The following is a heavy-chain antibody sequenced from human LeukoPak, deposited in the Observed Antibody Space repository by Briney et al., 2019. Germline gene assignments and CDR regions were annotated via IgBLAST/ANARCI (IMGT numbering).Heavy chain of an antibody. CDR1: GFTFSSYS. D-gene: IGHD5-24*01. CDR2: ISSSSSYI. J-gene: IGHJ4*02. Sequence: GGSLRLSCAASGFTFSSYSMNSVRQAPGKGLGWVSSISSSSSYIYYAHSVKGRFTISRDNANNSLYLQMNSLRAEVTAVHYYARDPEMATTLFDYWGQGTVVTVSS. CDR3: ARDPEMATTLFDY. V-gene: IGHV3-21*01.